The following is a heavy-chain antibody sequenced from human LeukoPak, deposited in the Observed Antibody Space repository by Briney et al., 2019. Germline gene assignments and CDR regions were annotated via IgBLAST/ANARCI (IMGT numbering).Heavy chain of an antibody. CDR2: VKSKTDGGTT. Sequence: GGSLRLSCAASGFTFSNAWMSWVRQAPGKGLEWAGRVKSKTDGGTTDYAAPVKGRFTISRDDSKNTLYLQMNSLKTEDTAVYYCTTDYYYDSSGYFGNDAFDIWGQGTMVTVSS. J-gene: IGHJ3*02. D-gene: IGHD3-22*01. CDR3: TTDYYYDSSGYFGNDAFDI. CDR1: GFTFSNAW. V-gene: IGHV3-15*01.